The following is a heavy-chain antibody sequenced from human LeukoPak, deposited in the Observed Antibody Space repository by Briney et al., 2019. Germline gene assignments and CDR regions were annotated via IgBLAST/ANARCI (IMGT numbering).Heavy chain of an antibody. Sequence: PSETLSLTCTVFDYSISSDYYWVWIRQPPGKGLEWIGSINHSGNTYYSPSLKSRVTLSVDPSKKQFSLKVTSVTAADTAMYYCARLAAAGRFTYYCMDVWGKGTTVTVSS. CDR3: ARLAAAGRFTYYCMDV. CDR2: INHSGNT. V-gene: IGHV4-38-2*02. CDR1: DYSISSDYY. D-gene: IGHD6-13*01. J-gene: IGHJ6*03.